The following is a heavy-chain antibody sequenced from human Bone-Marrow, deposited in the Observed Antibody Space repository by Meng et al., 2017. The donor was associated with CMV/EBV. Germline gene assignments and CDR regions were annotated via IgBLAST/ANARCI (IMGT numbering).Heavy chain of an antibody. CDR1: GFTFSSYA. D-gene: IGHD2-2*01. Sequence: GGSLRLSCAASGFTFSSYAMHWVRQAPGKGLEWVAVISYDGTKKYYADSVKGRFTISRDNSKTTLYLQMNSLRAEDTAVYYCARADIVVVPAATYYYYYGMDVWGQGTTVTVSS. CDR2: ISYDGTKK. J-gene: IGHJ6*02. CDR3: ARADIVVVPAATYYYYYGMDV. V-gene: IGHV3-30*04.